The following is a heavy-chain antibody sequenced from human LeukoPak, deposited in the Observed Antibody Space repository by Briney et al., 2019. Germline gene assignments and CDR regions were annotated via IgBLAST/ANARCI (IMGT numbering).Heavy chain of an antibody. D-gene: IGHD5-18*01. CDR1: GFTFSSYT. Sequence: PGGSLRLSCVASGFTFSSYTMNWVRQAPGKGLEWVSAISTSSDYKYYADSVKGRFTISRDNAKNSLFLQMNSLRAEDTAVYHCARKATTMDFYWYLDLSGRGTPVTVSS. CDR2: ISTSSDYK. V-gene: IGHV3-21*01. J-gene: IGHJ2*01. CDR3: ARKATTMDFYWYLDL.